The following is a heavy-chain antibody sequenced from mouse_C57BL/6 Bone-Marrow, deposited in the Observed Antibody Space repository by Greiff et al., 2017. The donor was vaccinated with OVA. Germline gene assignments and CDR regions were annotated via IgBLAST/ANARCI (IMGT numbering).Heavy chain of an antibody. Sequence: SFNISFKSSFYSFINYWMNWVKQRPGKGLEWIGQIFPGDGDTNYNGKFKGKATLTADKSSSTAYMQVSSLTSEDSAVYFCARGGFWGQGTTLTVSS. CDR3: ARGGF. CDR2: IFPGDGDT. CDR1: FYSFINYW. V-gene: IGHV1-80*01. J-gene: IGHJ2*01.